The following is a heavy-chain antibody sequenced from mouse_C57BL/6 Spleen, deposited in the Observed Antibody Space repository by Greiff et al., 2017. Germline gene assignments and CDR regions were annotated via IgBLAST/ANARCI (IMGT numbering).Heavy chain of an antibody. CDR2: IYPGDGDT. J-gene: IGHJ1*03. Sequence: VQLKQSGPELVKPGASVKISCKASGYAFSSSWMNWVKQRPGKGLEWIGRIYPGDGDTNYNGKFKGKATLTADKSSSTAYMQLSSLTSEDSAVYFCARFRDYGSRGYFDVWGTGTTVTVSS. V-gene: IGHV1-82*01. CDR3: ARFRDYGSRGYFDV. D-gene: IGHD1-1*01. CDR1: GYAFSSSW.